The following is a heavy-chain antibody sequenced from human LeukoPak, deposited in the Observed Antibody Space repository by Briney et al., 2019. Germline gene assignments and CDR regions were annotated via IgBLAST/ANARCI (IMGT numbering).Heavy chain of an antibody. CDR3: TRANYYDSSGYYEPPDY. D-gene: IGHD3-22*01. CDR2: IRSKAYGGTT. J-gene: IGHJ4*02. Sequence: PGRSLRLSCTASGFTFGDYAMSWFRQAPGKGLEWVGFIRSKAYGGTTEYAASVKGRFTISRDDSKSIAYLQMNSLKTEDTAVYYCTRANYYDSSGYYEPPDYWGQGTLVTVSP. CDR1: GFTFGDYA. V-gene: IGHV3-49*03.